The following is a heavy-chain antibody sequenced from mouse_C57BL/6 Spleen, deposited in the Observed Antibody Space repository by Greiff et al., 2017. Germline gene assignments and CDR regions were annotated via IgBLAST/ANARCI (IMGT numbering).Heavy chain of an antibody. D-gene: IGHD1-1*01. CDR2: IWRGGST. J-gene: IGHJ4*01. CDR1: GFSLTSYG. V-gene: IGHV2-5*01. Sequence: VMLVESGPGLVQPSQSLSITCTVSGFSLTSYGVHWVRQSPGKGLEWLGVIWRGGSTDYNAAFMSRLSITKDNSKSQVFFKMNSLQADDTAIYYCATYGSRNYAMDYWGQGTSVTVSS. CDR3: ATYGSRNYAMDY.